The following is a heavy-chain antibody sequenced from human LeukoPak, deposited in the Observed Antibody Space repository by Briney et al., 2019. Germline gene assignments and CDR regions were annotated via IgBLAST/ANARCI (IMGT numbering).Heavy chain of an antibody. J-gene: IGHJ4*02. V-gene: IGHV3-23*01. Sequence: PGGSLRLSCAASGFTFSAYAMTWVRQAPGKGLEWVSGISGGGGDTYFADSVKGRFTISRDNSKNTVFLQMDSLRAEDTAVYYCAKTTAGYSSGRYPGWPVDYWGQGTLVTVSS. CDR3: AKTTAGYSSGRYPGWPVDY. CDR1: GFTFSAYA. CDR2: ISGGGGDT. D-gene: IGHD6-19*01.